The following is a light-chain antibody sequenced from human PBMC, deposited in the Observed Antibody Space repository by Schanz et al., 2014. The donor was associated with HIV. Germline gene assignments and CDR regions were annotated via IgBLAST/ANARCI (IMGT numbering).Light chain of an antibody. CDR3: QQYNDWPRT. V-gene: IGKV3-15*01. Sequence: EIVLTQSPATLSLSPGERATLSCRASQSVSSYLAWYQQKPGQAPRLLIYGASTRATGIPARFSGTGSGTKLTLTISRLQSEDFAVYYCQQYNDWPRTFGQGTKVEIK. J-gene: IGKJ1*01. CDR2: GAS. CDR1: QSVSSY.